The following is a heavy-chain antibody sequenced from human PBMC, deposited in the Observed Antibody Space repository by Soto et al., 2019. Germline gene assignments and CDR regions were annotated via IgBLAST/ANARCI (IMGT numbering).Heavy chain of an antibody. CDR1: GGTFSSYT. V-gene: IGHV1-69*02. D-gene: IGHD2-8*01. Sequence: ASVKVSCKASGGTFSSYTISWVRQAPGQGLEWMGRIIPILGIANYAQKFQGRVTITADKSTSTAYMELSSLRSEDTAVYYCASSHCTNGVCYLPTAPDYYYPYMRVWGNGTTVTV. J-gene: IGHJ6*03. CDR3: ASSHCTNGVCYLPTAPDYYYPYMRV. CDR2: IIPILGIA.